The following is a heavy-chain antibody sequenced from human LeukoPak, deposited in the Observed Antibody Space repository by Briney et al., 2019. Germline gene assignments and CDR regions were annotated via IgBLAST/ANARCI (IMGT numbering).Heavy chain of an antibody. CDR3: ARREYSSSWSNFDY. CDR1: GGSFSGYY. D-gene: IGHD6-13*01. J-gene: IGHJ4*02. Sequence: NSSETLSLTCAVYGGSFSGYYWSWIRQPPGKWLEGIGEINHSGSTNYNPSLKSRVTISVDTSKNQFSLKLSSVTAADTAVYYCARREYSSSWSNFDYWGQGTLVTVSS. V-gene: IGHV4-34*01. CDR2: INHSGST.